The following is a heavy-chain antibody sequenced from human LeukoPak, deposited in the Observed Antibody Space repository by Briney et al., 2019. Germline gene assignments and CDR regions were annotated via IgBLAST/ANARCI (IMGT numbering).Heavy chain of an antibody. V-gene: IGHV3-15*01. J-gene: IGHJ3*02. CDR3: TTDLYCSSTSCYVADAFDI. CDR2: IKSKTDGGTT. CDR1: GFTFSNAW. Sequence: PGGSLRLSCAASGFTFSNAWMSWVRQAPGKGLEWVGRIKSKTDGGTTDYAAPVKGRFTISRGDSKNTLYLQMNSLKTEDTAVYYCTTDLYCSSTSCYVADAFDIWGQGTMVTVSS. D-gene: IGHD2-2*01.